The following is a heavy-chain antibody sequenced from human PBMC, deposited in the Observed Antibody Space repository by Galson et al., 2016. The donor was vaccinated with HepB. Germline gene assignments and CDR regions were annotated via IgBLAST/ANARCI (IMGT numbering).Heavy chain of an antibody. J-gene: IGHJ4*02. D-gene: IGHD2-21*02. CDR1: GFTFSNYA. CDR2: VSDSGAGT. CDR3: AKVDCGGDCKRFDY. Sequence: SLRLSCAASGFTFSNYALRWVRQAPGKGLEWVSAVSDSGAGTYYADSVKGRYAISRDNSKNTLNLQMSSLRAEDTALYYCAKVDCGGDCKRFDYWGQGTLVTVSS. V-gene: IGHV3-23*01.